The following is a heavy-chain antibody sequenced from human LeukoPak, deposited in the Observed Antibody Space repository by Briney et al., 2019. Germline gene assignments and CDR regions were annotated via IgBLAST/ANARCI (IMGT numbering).Heavy chain of an antibody. J-gene: IGHJ6*02. CDR2: IYSGGST. CDR3: ARFLNWRYGMDV. D-gene: IGHD1-1*01. V-gene: IGHV3-66*01. Sequence: PGGSLRLSCAASGFSFSSSAMSWVRQAPGKGLEWVSVIYSGGSTYYADSVKGRFTISRDNSKNTLYLQMNSLRAEDTAVYYCARFLNWRYGMDVWGQGTTVTVSS. CDR1: GFSFSSSA.